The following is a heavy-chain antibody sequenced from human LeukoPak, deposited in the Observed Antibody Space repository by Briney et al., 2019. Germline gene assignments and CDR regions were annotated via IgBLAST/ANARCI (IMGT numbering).Heavy chain of an antibody. Sequence: SETLSLTCTVSGGSISSYYWSWIRPPAGKGLEWIGRIYTSGSTNYNPSLKSRVTMSVDTSKNQFSLKLSSVTAADTAVYYCARDHFGYDFWSGYHPEPYYYYGMDVWGQGTTVTVSS. V-gene: IGHV4-4*07. J-gene: IGHJ6*02. CDR1: GGSISSYY. CDR3: ARDHFGYDFWSGYHPEPYYYYGMDV. D-gene: IGHD3-3*01. CDR2: IYTSGST.